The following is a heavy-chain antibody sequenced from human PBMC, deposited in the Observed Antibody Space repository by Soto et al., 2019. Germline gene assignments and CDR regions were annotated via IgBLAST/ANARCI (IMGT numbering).Heavy chain of an antibody. Sequence: QVQLVESGGGVVQPGRSLRLSCAASGFTFSSYGMHWVRQAPGKGLEWVAVIWYDGSNKYYADSVKGRFTISRDNSKNTLYLQMISLRAEDTAVYYCARDRSRDAFDIWGQGTMVTVSS. CDR1: GFTFSSYG. CDR3: ARDRSRDAFDI. J-gene: IGHJ3*02. V-gene: IGHV3-33*01. D-gene: IGHD3-10*01. CDR2: IWYDGSNK.